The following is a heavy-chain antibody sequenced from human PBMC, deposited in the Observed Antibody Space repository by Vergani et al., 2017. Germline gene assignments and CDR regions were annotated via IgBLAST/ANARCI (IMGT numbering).Heavy chain of an antibody. V-gene: IGHV4-34*01. J-gene: IGHJ3*01. CDR2: INHSGTI. CDR3: ARRAEYWESLLRYYFDV. Sequence: QVQLQQWGPGLLKPSETLSLTCAVYGGSLSGYYWSWIRLAPGKGLEWIGEINHSGTINYNPTLKSPFNVSIDTSRHHFSLKLRSVSAADTAVYFCARRAEYWESLLRYYFDVWGQGTFVTVSP. CDR1: GGSLSGYY. D-gene: IGHD1-26*01.